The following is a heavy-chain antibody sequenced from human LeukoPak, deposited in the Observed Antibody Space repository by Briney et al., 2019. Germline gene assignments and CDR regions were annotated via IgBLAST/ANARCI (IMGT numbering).Heavy chain of an antibody. D-gene: IGHD5-18*01. CDR1: GYTFTSYA. V-gene: IGHV1-3*01. J-gene: IGHJ4*02. Sequence: ASVKVSCKASGYTFTSYAMHWVRQAPGQRLEWMGWINAGNGNTKYSQKFQGRVTITRDTSASTAYMELSSLRSEDTAVYYCARVPRLYSYGSGYFDYWGQGTLVTVSS. CDR2: INAGNGNT. CDR3: ARVPRLYSYGSGYFDY.